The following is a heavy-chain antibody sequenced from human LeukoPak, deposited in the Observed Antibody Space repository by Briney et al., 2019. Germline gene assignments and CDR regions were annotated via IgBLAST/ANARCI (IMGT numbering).Heavy chain of an antibody. CDR2: IYYSGTT. D-gene: IGHD1-1*01. J-gene: IGHJ4*02. V-gene: IGHV4-59*08. Sequence: PSETLSLTCTVSGGSISSYYWTWIRQPPGKGLEWIGYIYYSGTTNYNPSLTSRVTMSVNTSKNQFPLNLSSVTAADTAVYYCATSPGTTGTTWGQGTLVTVSS. CDR3: ATSPGTTGTT. CDR1: GGSISSYY.